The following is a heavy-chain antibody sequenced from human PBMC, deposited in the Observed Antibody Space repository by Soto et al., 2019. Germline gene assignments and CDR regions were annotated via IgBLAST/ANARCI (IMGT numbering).Heavy chain of an antibody. CDR1: GFTFSSYA. CDR2: IYSNAGGS. J-gene: IGHJ6*03. Sequence: EVQLVESGGGVVQPGGSLRLSCAASGFTFSSYAMHWVRQAPGKRLEYVSLIYSNAGGSHYADSVKGRFTISRDNYKNMLYLQMDSLRAEDMAVYFCARSIIHFYMDVWGKGTAVTVSS. CDR3: ARSIIHFYMDV. V-gene: IGHV3-64*07.